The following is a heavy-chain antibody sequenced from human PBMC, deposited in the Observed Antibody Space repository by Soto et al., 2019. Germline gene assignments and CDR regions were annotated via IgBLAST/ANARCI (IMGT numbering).Heavy chain of an antibody. CDR1: GGSFSGYY. CDR2: INHSGST. CDR3: ARGLHYYDSSGCRFDY. J-gene: IGHJ4*02. D-gene: IGHD3-22*01. Sequence: SETLSLTCAVYGGSFSGYYWSWIRQPPGKGLEWIGEINHSGSTNYNPSLKSRVTISVDTSKNQFSLKLSSVTAADTAVYYCARGLHYYDSSGCRFDYWGQGTLVTVSS. V-gene: IGHV4-34*01.